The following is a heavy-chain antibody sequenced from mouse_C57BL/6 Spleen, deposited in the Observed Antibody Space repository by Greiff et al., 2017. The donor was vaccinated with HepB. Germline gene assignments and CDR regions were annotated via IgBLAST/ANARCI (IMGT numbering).Heavy chain of an antibody. V-gene: IGHV5-4*01. CDR2: ISDGGSYT. J-gene: IGHJ2*01. D-gene: IGHD1-1*01. CDR3: AREVGITTVVATNYFYY. Sequence: EVKLVESGGGLVKPGGSLKLSCAASGFTFSSYAMSWVRQTPEQRLEWVATISDGGSYTYYPDNVKGRFTISRDNAKTNLYLQMSHLKSEDTAMYYCAREVGITTVVATNYFYYWGQGTTLTVSS. CDR1: GFTFSSYA.